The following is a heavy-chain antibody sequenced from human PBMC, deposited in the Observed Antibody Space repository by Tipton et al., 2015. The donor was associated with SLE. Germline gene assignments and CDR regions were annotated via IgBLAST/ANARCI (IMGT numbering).Heavy chain of an antibody. CDR2: ISGSGRNT. CDR1: GFAFSSYG. J-gene: IGHJ4*02. CDR3: AKGKNGYDISDY. D-gene: IGHD3-9*01. Sequence: GSLRLSCAASGFAFSSYGMNWVRQAPGKGLEWVSGISGSGRNTYYADSVKGRFTISRDNSKSTVYLQMNSLRADDTAIYYCAKGKNGYDISDYWGQGTLVSVS. V-gene: IGHV3-23*01.